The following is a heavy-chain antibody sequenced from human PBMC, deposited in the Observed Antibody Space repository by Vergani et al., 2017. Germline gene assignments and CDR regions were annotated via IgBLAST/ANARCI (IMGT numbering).Heavy chain of an antibody. V-gene: IGHV4-34*01. CDR1: GGSFSGYN. CDR2: INHSGST. Sequence: QVQLQQWGAGLLKPSETLSLTCAVYGGSFSGYNWSWIRQPPGKGREWIGEINHSGSTNYTPSLKSRVTISVDTSKNQFSLKLSSVTAADTAVYYCATVRNYYGSGIDYWGQGTLVTVSS. J-gene: IGHJ4*02. CDR3: ATVRNYYGSGIDY. D-gene: IGHD3-10*01.